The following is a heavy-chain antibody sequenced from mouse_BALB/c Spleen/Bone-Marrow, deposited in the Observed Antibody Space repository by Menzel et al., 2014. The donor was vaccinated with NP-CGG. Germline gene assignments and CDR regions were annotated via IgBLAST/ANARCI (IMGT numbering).Heavy chain of an antibody. CDR2: ISGYYGDA. J-gene: IGHJ4*01. CDR3: ARSGKVRNAMDY. Sequence: XGAELVRPGASVKISCKGSGYTFTDYAIHWVKQSHAKSLEWIGIISGYYGDAIYNQKFKGKATMTVDKSSSTAYMDLARLTSEDSAIYYCARSGKVRNAMDYWGQGTSVTVSS. V-gene: IGHV1S137*01. CDR1: GYTFTDYA.